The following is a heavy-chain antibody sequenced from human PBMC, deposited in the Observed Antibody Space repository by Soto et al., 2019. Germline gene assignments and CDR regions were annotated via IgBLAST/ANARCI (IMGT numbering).Heavy chain of an antibody. J-gene: IGHJ4*02. CDR1: GGSISSGGYY. CDR3: ARCRIRGGQQLEFDY. V-gene: IGHV4-31*03. D-gene: IGHD6-13*01. Sequence: QVQLQESGPGLVKPSQTLSLTCTVSGGSISSGGYYWSWIRQHPGKGLEWIGYIYYSGSTYYNPSLKSRVTISVDTSKNQFSLKLSSVTAADTAVYYCARCRIRGGQQLEFDYWGQGTLVTVSS. CDR2: IYYSGST.